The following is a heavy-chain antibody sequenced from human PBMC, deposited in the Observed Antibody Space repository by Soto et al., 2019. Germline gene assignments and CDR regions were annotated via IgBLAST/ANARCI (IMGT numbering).Heavy chain of an antibody. J-gene: IGHJ5*02. D-gene: IGHD3-10*01. Sequence: QLQLQESGPGLVKPSETLSLTCTVSNGSISSAIYYWGWIRHPPGKGLEWIGSIYHSGSTYYNPSLKGPMIISLDTSKNQFSLKLSSVTAADTAVYFCAGRSSLASVQVYFGEIANYNWFDPWGQGTLVTVSS. V-gene: IGHV4-39*01. CDR2: IYHSGST. CDR3: AGRSSLASVQVYFGEIANYNWFDP. CDR1: NGSISSAIYY.